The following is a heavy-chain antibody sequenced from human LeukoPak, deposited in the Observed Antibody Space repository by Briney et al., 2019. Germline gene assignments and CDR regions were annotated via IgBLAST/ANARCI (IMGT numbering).Heavy chain of an antibody. CDR1: GGSISSSSYY. V-gene: IGHV4-39*07. CDR2: IYYSGST. J-gene: IGHJ3*02. CDR3: ARDKVSGTEGAFDI. Sequence: SETLSLTCTVSGGSISSSSYYWGWIRQPPGKGLEWIGSIYYSGSTYYNPSLKSRVTISVDTSKNQFSLKLSSVTAADTAVYYCARDKVSGTEGAFDIWGQGTMVTVSS. D-gene: IGHD1-1*01.